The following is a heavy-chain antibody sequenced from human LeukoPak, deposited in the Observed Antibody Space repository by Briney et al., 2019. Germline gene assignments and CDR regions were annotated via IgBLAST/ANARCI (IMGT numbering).Heavy chain of an antibody. J-gene: IGHJ4*02. CDR2: ISSSSSYI. CDR1: GFTFSSYS. V-gene: IGHV3-21*01. CDR3: ARLAQHRYYYDTSAYRYYFDY. D-gene: IGHD3-22*01. Sequence: GGSLRLSCAASGFTFSSYSMNWVRQAPGKGLEWVSSISSSSSYIYYADSVKGRFTISRDNAKNSLYLQMNSLRAEDTAVYYCARLAQHRYYYDTSAYRYYFDYWGQGTLVTVSS.